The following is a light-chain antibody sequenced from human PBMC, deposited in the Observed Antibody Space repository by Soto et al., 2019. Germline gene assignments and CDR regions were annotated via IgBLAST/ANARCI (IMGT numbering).Light chain of an antibody. CDR2: EGS. J-gene: IGLJ1*01. CDR1: SSDVGSYSL. V-gene: IGLV2-23*01. CDR3: CSYAGTPWV. Sequence: QAVVTQPASVSGSPGQSITISCTGTSSDVGSYSLVSWYQQHPGKAPKLMIYEGSKRPSGVSNRFSGSKSGNTASLAISGLQAEDEADYYCCSYAGTPWVFGTGTKVTVL.